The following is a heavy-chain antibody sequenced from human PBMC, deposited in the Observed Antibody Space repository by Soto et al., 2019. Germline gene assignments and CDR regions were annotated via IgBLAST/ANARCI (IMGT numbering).Heavy chain of an antibody. Sequence: QGQLVESGGGVGQPGRSLRLSCAASGFTFSSYGMHWVRQAPGKGLEWVAVISYDGSNKYYADSVKGRFTISRDNSKNTLYLQMNSLRAEDTAVYYCAKGGSYYMVGAFDIWGQGTMVTVSS. CDR3: AKGGSYYMVGAFDI. D-gene: IGHD1-26*01. V-gene: IGHV3-30*18. J-gene: IGHJ3*02. CDR2: ISYDGSNK. CDR1: GFTFSSYG.